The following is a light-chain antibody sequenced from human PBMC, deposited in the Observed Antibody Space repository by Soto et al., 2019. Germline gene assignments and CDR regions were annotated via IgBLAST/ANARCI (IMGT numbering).Light chain of an antibody. J-gene: IGLJ1*01. Sequence: SVLTKPASVSGSPGQSITISCTGTSSDVGGYNYVSWYQQHPGKAPKLMIYEVSNRTSGVSNRFSGSKSGNTASLTISGLQAEDEADYYCSSYTSNSTLPVVFGTWTNVTVL. V-gene: IGLV2-14*01. CDR2: EVS. CDR3: SSYTSNSTLPVV. CDR1: SSDVGGYNY.